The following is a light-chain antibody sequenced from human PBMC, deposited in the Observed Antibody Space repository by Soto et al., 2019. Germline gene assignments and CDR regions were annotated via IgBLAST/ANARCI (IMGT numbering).Light chain of an antibody. V-gene: IGKV1-5*01. Sequence: DIQMTQSPCTLSASVGDRVTITCRASQSISSWLAWYQQKPGKAPKLLIYDASSLESGVPSRFSGSGAGTEFTLTISSLQPDDFATYYCQQYNSYPKTFGQGTKVEI. CDR1: QSISSW. J-gene: IGKJ1*01. CDR2: DAS. CDR3: QQYNSYPKT.